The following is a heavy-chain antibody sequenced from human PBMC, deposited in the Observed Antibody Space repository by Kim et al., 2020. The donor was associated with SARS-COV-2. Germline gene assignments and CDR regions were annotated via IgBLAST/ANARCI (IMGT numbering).Heavy chain of an antibody. Sequence: GGSLRLSCAASGFTFSSYAMHWVRQAPGKGLEWVAVISYDGSNKYYADSVKGRFTISRDNSKNTLYLQMNSLRAEDTAVYYCAREAHGSRSPSGYGMDVWGQGTTVTVSS. D-gene: IGHD6-6*01. CDR1: GFTFSSYA. V-gene: IGHV3-30-3*01. J-gene: IGHJ6*02. CDR3: AREAHGSRSPSGYGMDV. CDR2: ISYDGSNK.